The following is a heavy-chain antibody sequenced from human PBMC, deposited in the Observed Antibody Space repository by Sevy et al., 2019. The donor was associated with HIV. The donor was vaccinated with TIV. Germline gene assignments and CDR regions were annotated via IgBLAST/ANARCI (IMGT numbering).Heavy chain of an antibody. V-gene: IGHV3-30*18. CDR2: ISYDGSNK. Sequence: GGSLRLSCAASGFTFSSYGMHWVRQAPGKGLEWVAVISYDGSNKYYADSVKGRFTISRDNSKNTLYLQMNSLRAEDTAVYYCAKDRARLRTGQTRGYYYYGMDVRGQGTTVTVSS. CDR1: GFTFSSYG. J-gene: IGHJ6*02. D-gene: IGHD1-1*01. CDR3: AKDRARLRTGQTRGYYYYGMDV.